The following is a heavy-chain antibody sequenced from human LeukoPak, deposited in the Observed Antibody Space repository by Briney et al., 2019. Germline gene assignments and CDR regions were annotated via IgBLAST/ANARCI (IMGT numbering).Heavy chain of an antibody. CDR1: GFTFSDYY. D-gene: IGHD6-19*01. CDR2: ISSSSSYT. CDR3: ARAYSSGWYSDAFDI. V-gene: IGHV3-11*06. Sequence: PGGSLRLSCAASGFTFSDYYISWIRQAPGKGLEWVSYISSSSSYTNYADSVKGRFTISRDNAKNSLYLQMNSLRAEDTAVYYCARAYSSGWYSDAFDIWGQGTMVTVSS. J-gene: IGHJ3*02.